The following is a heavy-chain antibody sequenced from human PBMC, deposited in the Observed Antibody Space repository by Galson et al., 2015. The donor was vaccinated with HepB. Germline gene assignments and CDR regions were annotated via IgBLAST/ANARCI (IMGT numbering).Heavy chain of an antibody. CDR1: GFTFSSYS. D-gene: IGHD6-13*01. CDR2: ISSSSSYI. CDR3: ARDLAAAGVDY. Sequence: SLRLSCAASGFTFSSYSMNWVRQAPGKGLEWVSSISSSSSYIYYADSVKGRFTISRDNAKNSLYLQMSSLRAEDTAVYYCARDLAAAGVDYWGQGTLVAVSS. V-gene: IGHV3-21*01. J-gene: IGHJ4*02.